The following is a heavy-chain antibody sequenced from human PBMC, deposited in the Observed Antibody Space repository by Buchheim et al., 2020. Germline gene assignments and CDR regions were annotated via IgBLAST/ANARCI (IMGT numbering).Heavy chain of an antibody. D-gene: IGHD3-3*01. Sequence: QVQLVQSGAEVKKPGASVKVSCKASGYTFTGYYMHWVRQAPGQGLEWMGRINTNSGGTNYAQKFQGRVTMTRDTSISTAYMELSRLRSDDTAVYYCARGSSTIFGVVPFYYYGMDVWGQGTT. J-gene: IGHJ6*02. CDR3: ARGSSTIFGVVPFYYYGMDV. V-gene: IGHV1-2*06. CDR1: GYTFTGYY. CDR2: INTNSGGT.